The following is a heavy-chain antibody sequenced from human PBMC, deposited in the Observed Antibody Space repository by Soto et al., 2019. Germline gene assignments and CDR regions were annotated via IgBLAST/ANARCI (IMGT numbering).Heavy chain of an antibody. D-gene: IGHD2-21*02. CDR3: ARDLWGYCGTDCYPLDV. J-gene: IGHJ6*02. V-gene: IGHV4-59*01. CDR2: MYNTGST. Sequence: QVQLQESGPGLVKPSETLSLTCTVSGGTISRYYWSWIRQPPGKGLEWIGYMYNTGSTVYNPSFRRRVTRSVDTSKNQFSLKLNSVPAADTAVYYCARDLWGYCGTDCYPLDVWGQGTTVTVSS. CDR1: GGTISRYY.